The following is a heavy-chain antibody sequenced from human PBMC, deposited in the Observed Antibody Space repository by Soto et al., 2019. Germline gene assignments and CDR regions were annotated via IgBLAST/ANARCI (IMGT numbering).Heavy chain of an antibody. CDR3: ARDLRMLYDFDY. D-gene: IGHD2-8*01. V-gene: IGHV4-39*07. CDR2: IYYSGST. J-gene: IGHJ4*02. Sequence: SETLSLTCTVSGGSISSSSYYWGWIRQPPGKGLEWIGSIYYSGSTYYNPSLKSRVTISVDTSKNQFSLKLSSVTAADTAVYYCARDLRMLYDFDYWGQGTLVTVSS. CDR1: GGSISSSSYY.